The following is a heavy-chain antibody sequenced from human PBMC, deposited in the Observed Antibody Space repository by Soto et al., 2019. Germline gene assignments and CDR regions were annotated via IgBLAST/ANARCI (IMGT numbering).Heavy chain of an antibody. D-gene: IGHD4-17*01. J-gene: IGHJ4*02. Sequence: EVQLLESGGGLLQRGGSLRLSCAASGFTFSSYAMNWVRQAPGKGLEWVSVIHGSGGSAYYADYVKGRFTISRDNSKNTLLLQMNSLRVEDTDIYFCARGRDRDTVTTFDYWGQGALVTVSP. V-gene: IGHV3-23*01. CDR2: IHGSGGSA. CDR1: GFTFSSYA. CDR3: ARGRDRDTVTTFDY.